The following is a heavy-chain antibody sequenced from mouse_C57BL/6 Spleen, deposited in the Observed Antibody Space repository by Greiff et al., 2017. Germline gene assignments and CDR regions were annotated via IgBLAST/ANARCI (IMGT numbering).Heavy chain of an antibody. CDR3: ARGYGNIYAMDY. J-gene: IGHJ4*01. V-gene: IGHV1-47*01. D-gene: IGHD2-1*01. CDR2: FHPYNDDT. CDR1: GYTFTTYP. Sequence: QVQLQQSGAELVKPGASVKMSCKASGYTFTTYPIGWMKQNHGKSLEWIGNFHPYNDDTKYNEKFKGKATLTVDKSSSTGYLELSRLTSDDSAVXYCARGYGNIYAMDYWGQGTSVTVSS.